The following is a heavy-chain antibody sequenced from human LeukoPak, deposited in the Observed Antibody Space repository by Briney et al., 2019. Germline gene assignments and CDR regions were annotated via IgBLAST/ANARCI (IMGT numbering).Heavy chain of an antibody. V-gene: IGHV3-74*01. D-gene: IGHD3-10*01. CDR3: AVLPHEIYGSGSYDDY. Sequence: PGGSLRLSCTASGFIFSTSWMTWVRQAPGKGLVWVSRINSDGSSTSYADSVKGRFTISRDNAKNTLYLQMNSLRAEDTAVYYCAVLPHEIYGSGSYDDYWGQGTLVTVSS. CDR2: INSDGSST. J-gene: IGHJ4*02. CDR1: GFIFSTSW.